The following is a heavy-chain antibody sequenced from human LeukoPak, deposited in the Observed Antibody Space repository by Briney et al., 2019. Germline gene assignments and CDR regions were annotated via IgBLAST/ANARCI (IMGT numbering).Heavy chain of an antibody. CDR1: GFTFSSYW. D-gene: IGHD3-22*01. V-gene: IGHV3-74*01. CDR3: ARVGDSSGYYGYYYYYYGMDV. CDR2: INSDGSST. Sequence: GGSLRLSCAASGFTFSSYWMHWVRQAPGKGLVWVSRINSDGSSTNYADSVKGRFTISRDNAKNTLYLQMNSLRAEDTAVYYCARVGDSSGYYGYYYYYYGMDVWGQGTTVTVSS. J-gene: IGHJ6*02.